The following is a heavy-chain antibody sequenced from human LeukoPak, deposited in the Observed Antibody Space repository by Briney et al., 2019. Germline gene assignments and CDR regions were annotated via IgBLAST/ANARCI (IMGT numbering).Heavy chain of an antibody. D-gene: IGHD3-9*01. CDR1: GFTFSSYA. CDR3: ARGPTHPPRYFDWFTGNDAFDI. J-gene: IGHJ3*02. Sequence: PGGSLRLSCAASGFTFSSYAMHWVRQAPGKGLEYVSAISSNGGSTYYANSVKGRFTISRDNSKNTLYLQMGSLRAEDMAVYYCARGPTHPPRYFDWFTGNDAFDIWGQGTMVTVSS. V-gene: IGHV3-64*01. CDR2: ISSNGGST.